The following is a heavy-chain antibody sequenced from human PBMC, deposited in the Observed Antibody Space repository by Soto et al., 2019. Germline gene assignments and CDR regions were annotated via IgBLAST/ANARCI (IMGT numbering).Heavy chain of an antibody. D-gene: IGHD1-26*01. CDR2: VTWSSANV. V-gene: IGHV3-9*01. CDR1: GFIFDDFG. Sequence: EVQLVESGGGLVQPGRSLRLSCAASGFIFDDFGMHWVRQAPGKGLEWVSGVTWSSANVDYADSVKGRFTITRDNAKNSLYLQMNSLRGEDTALYYCAKDRYGSLEGGMDVWDQGTTVTVSS. J-gene: IGHJ6*02. CDR3: AKDRYGSLEGGMDV.